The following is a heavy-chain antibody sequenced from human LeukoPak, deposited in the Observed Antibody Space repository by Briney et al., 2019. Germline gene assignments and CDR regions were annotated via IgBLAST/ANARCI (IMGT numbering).Heavy chain of an antibody. Sequence: GGSLRLSCAASGFTFSSCSMNWVRQAPGKGLEWVSSISSSSSYIYYADSVKGRFTVSRDNAKNSLYLQMNSLRAEDTAVYYCARTFIYYDILTGYYEKMNFDYWGQGTLVTVSS. CDR3: ARTFIYYDILTGYYEKMNFDY. D-gene: IGHD3-9*01. J-gene: IGHJ4*02. CDR1: GFTFSSCS. CDR2: ISSSSSYI. V-gene: IGHV3-21*01.